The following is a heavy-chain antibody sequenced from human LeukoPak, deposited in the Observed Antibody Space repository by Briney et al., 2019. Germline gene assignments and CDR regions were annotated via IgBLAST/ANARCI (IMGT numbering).Heavy chain of an antibody. CDR1: GYSFTSYW. J-gene: IGHJ4*02. CDR3: ARHVTYYYDSSEYYFDY. D-gene: IGHD3-22*01. Sequence: GESLKISCKGSGYSFTSYWIGWVRQMPGKGLEWMGIIYPGDSDTRYSPSCQGQVTISADKSISTAYLQWSSLKASDTAMYYCARHVTYYYDSSEYYFDYWGQGTLVTVSS. V-gene: IGHV5-51*01. CDR2: IYPGDSDT.